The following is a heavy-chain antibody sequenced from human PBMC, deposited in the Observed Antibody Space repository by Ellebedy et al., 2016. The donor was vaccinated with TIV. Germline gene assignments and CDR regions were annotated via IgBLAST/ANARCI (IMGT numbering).Heavy chain of an antibody. J-gene: IGHJ4*02. Sequence: GASVKVSCKASGYTFTSYFLYWVRQTPGQGLEWMGIINPTSGSSNYAQKFQGRVTVTRDTSTSTVYMELSSLRSEDTAVYYCARGDNYYYDSSGYYYSYWGQGTLVTVSS. CDR1: GYTFTSYF. CDR3: ARGDNYYYDSSGYYYSY. D-gene: IGHD3-22*01. CDR2: INPTSGSS. V-gene: IGHV1-46*01.